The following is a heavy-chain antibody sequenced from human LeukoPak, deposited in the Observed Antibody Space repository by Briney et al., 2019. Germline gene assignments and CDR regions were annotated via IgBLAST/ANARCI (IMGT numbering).Heavy chain of an antibody. V-gene: IGHV3-23*01. CDR3: AKGRQGLRFLEWLLYGAFDY. D-gene: IGHD3-3*01. J-gene: IGHJ4*02. CDR2: ISGSGGST. CDR1: GFTISSYA. Sequence: PGGSLRLSCAASGFTISSYAMSWVRQAPGKGLEWVSAISGSGGSTYYADSVKGRFTISRDNSKNTLYLQMNSLRAEDTAVYYCAKGRQGLRFLEWLLYGAFDYWGQGTLVTVSS.